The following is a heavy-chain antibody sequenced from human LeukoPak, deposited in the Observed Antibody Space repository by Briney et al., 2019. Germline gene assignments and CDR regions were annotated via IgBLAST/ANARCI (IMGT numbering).Heavy chain of an antibody. CDR3: ARAPEFSSGWLLDY. CDR2: IHTSGST. D-gene: IGHD6-19*01. CDR1: GDSISSYY. Sequence: SETLSLTCTVSGDSISSYYWSLIRQSAGKGLEWIGRIHTSGSTDYSPSLKSRVTMSIDTSKTQFSLKVNSVTAADTGVYYCARAPEFSSGWLLDYWGQGSLVTVSS. V-gene: IGHV4-4*07. J-gene: IGHJ4*02.